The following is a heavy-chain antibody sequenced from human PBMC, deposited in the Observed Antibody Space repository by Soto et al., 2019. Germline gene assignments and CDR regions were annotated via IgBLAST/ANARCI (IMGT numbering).Heavy chain of an antibody. J-gene: IGHJ6*02. D-gene: IGHD6-19*01. Sequence: GGSLRLSCAASGFTFSSYAMHWVRQAPGKGLEWVAVISYDGSNKYYADSVKGRFTISRDNSKNTLYLQMNSLRAEDTAVYYCAREDPPSSGWYHLYNYYYYGMDVWGQGTPVTVSS. CDR1: GFTFSSYA. V-gene: IGHV3-30-3*01. CDR3: AREDPPSSGWYHLYNYYYYGMDV. CDR2: ISYDGSNK.